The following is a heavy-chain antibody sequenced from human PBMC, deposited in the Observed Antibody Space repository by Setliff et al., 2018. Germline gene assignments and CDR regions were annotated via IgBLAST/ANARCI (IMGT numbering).Heavy chain of an antibody. J-gene: IGHJ5*02. V-gene: IGHV4-38-2*01. CDR2: IYHRGST. Sequence: SETLSLTCAVSGYSISSGYYWGWIRQPPGKGLEWIGSIYHRGSTYYNPSLKSRVTISVDTSKNQFSLKLSSVTAADTAVYYCARTSRGPREPIGWFDPWGQGTLVTVSS. CDR1: GYSISSGYY. D-gene: IGHD1-26*01. CDR3: ARTSRGPREPIGWFDP.